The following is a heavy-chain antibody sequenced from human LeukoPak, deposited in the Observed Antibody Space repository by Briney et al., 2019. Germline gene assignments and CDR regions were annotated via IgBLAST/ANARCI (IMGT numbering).Heavy chain of an antibody. D-gene: IGHD6-6*01. V-gene: IGHV4-38-2*01. CDR1: GYSISSGYY. Sequence: SETLSLTCAVSGYSISSGYYWGWIRQPPGKGLEWIGSIYHSGSTYYNPSLKSRVTISVDTSKNQFSLKLSSVTAADTAVYYCARMEYSSSWENWFDPWGQGTLVTVSS. CDR3: ARMEYSSSWENWFDP. J-gene: IGHJ5*02. CDR2: IYHSGST.